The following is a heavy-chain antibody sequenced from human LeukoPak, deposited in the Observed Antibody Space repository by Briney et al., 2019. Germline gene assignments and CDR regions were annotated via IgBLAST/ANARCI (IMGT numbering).Heavy chain of an antibody. V-gene: IGHV4-31*03. D-gene: IGHD3-22*01. Sequence: PSQTLSLTCTVSGGSISSGGYYWSWIRQHPGKGLEWIGYIYYSGSTYYNPSLKSRVTISVDTSKNQFSLKLSSVTAADTAVYYCARDQKDYYDSSGYYTGSYFDYWGQGTLVTVSS. CDR2: IYYSGST. CDR1: GGSISSGGYY. CDR3: ARDQKDYYDSSGYYTGSYFDY. J-gene: IGHJ4*02.